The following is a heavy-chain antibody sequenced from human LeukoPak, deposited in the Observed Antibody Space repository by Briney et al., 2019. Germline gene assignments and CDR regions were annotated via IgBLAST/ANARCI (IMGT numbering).Heavy chain of an antibody. J-gene: IGHJ4*02. CDR3: ARVPPKLRYFDWLLSSGFDY. Sequence: GASVKVSCKASGYTFTSYGISWVRQAPGQGLEWMGWISAYNGNTNYAQKLQGRVTMTTDTSTSTAYMELRSLRSDDTAVYYCARVPPKLRYFDWLLSSGFDYWGQGTLVTVSS. CDR2: ISAYNGNT. D-gene: IGHD3-9*01. V-gene: IGHV1-18*01. CDR1: GYTFTSYG.